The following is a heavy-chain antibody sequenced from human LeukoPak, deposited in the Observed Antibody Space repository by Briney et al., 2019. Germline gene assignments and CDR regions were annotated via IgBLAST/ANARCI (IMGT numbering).Heavy chain of an antibody. CDR3: ARDRGYCSSTSCYLGYYMDV. Sequence: SETLSLTCTVSGGSISSDYWSWIRQPAGKGLEWIGRIYTSGSTNYNPSLKSRVTISVDTSKNQFSLKLSSVTAADTAVYYCARDRGYCSSTSCYLGYYMDVWGKGTTVTISS. V-gene: IGHV4-4*07. D-gene: IGHD2-2*01. CDR1: GGSISSDY. CDR2: IYTSGST. J-gene: IGHJ6*03.